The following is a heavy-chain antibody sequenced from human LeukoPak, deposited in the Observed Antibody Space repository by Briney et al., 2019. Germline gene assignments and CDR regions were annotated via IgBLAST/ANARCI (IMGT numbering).Heavy chain of an antibody. J-gene: IGHJ5*02. V-gene: IGHV4-59*01. D-gene: IGHD2-15*01. CDR2: IYYSGST. Sequence: SETLSLTCTVSGGSISSYYWSWIRQPPGRRLEWMGYIYYSGSTNYKPSLKSRVTISVDTSKNQFSLKLSSVTAADTAVYYCASLGYCSGGSCWNWFDPWGQGTLVTVSS. CDR3: ASLGYCSGGSCWNWFDP. CDR1: GGSISSYY.